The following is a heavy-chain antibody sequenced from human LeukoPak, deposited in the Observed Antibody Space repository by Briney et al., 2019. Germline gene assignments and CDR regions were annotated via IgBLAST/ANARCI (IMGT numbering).Heavy chain of an antibody. CDR1: GGSISPYY. CDR2: IYFTGST. Sequence: SETQSLICTVSGGSISPYYWSWIRHPPGKALEWIGYIYFTGSTSYNPSLKSRLTISLHTSNNQFSLKLSPVTAADTAVYYCARHLPVAGEPYFAYWGQAALVTVSS. CDR3: ARHLPVAGEPYFAY. V-gene: IGHV4-59*08. J-gene: IGHJ4*02. D-gene: IGHD6-19*01.